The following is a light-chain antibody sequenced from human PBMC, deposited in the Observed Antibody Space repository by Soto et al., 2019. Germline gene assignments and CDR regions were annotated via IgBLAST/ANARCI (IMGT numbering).Light chain of an antibody. CDR1: QSLLHSNGHNY. CDR3: MQALRTPT. Sequence: DIVMTQSPLSLPVTPGEPASISCRSSQSLLHSNGHNYLDWYVQKPGQSPQLLIYSGSHRASGVPDRFSGSGSGTDFTLRINTVEAEDVGVYYCMQALRTPTFGGGTKVEIK. CDR2: SGS. V-gene: IGKV2-28*01. J-gene: IGKJ4*01.